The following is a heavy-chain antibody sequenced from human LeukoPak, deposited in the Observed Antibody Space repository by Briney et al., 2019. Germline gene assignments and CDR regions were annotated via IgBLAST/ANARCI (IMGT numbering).Heavy chain of an antibody. J-gene: IGHJ3*02. V-gene: IGHV3-23*01. D-gene: IGHD3-22*01. Sequence: GGSLRLSCAASGFTFSSYAMSGVRQTPGKGLEWVSAISGSGGSTYYADSVRGRFTISRDNSKNTLYLQMNSLRAEDTAVYYCAKVGVYDSSGYYSVNDAFDIWGQGTMVTVSS. CDR2: ISGSGGST. CDR1: GFTFSSYA. CDR3: AKVGVYDSSGYYSVNDAFDI.